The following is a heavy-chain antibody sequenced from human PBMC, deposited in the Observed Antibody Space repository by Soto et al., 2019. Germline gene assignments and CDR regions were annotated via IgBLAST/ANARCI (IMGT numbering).Heavy chain of an antibody. CDR1: GFTFSSYA. CDR3: AKDRLRVHLGELSPWRGGYMDV. D-gene: IGHD3-16*02. V-gene: IGHV3-23*01. Sequence: GGSLRLSCAASGFTFSSYAMSWVRQAPGKGLEWVSPISGGGGSTYYADSVKGRFSISRDNSKNTLYRQMNSLRAEDTAVYYCAKDRLRVHLGELSPWRGGYMDVWGKGTTVTVSS. J-gene: IGHJ6*03. CDR2: ISGGGGST.